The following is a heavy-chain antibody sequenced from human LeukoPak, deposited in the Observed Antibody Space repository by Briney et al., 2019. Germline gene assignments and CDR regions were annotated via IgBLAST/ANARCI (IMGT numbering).Heavy chain of an antibody. CDR3: ARDRHYYDSSGYYAADFDY. J-gene: IGHJ4*02. Sequence: ASVKVSCKASGYTFTSYDIIWLRQAAGQGPEWMGWMNSNSGNTGYAQKFQDRVTMTRDTSISTAYMELSSLRSDDTAVYYCARDRHYYDSSGYYAADFDYWGQGTLVTVSS. CDR2: MNSNSGNT. CDR1: GYTFTSYD. D-gene: IGHD3-22*01. V-gene: IGHV1-8*01.